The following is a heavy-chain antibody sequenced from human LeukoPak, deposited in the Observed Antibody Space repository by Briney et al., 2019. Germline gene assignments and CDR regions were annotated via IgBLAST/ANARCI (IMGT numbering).Heavy chain of an antibody. CDR1: GFTFSSYA. D-gene: IGHD2-15*01. CDR2: ISGSGGST. CDR3: ARYCSGGSCFDR. J-gene: IGHJ4*02. V-gene: IGHV3-23*01. Sequence: PGGSLRLSCAASGFTFSSYAMSWVRQAPGKGLEWVSAISGSGGSTYYADSVKGRFTISRDNSKNTLYQQMNSLRAEDTAAYYCARYCSGGSCFDRWGQGTLVTVSS.